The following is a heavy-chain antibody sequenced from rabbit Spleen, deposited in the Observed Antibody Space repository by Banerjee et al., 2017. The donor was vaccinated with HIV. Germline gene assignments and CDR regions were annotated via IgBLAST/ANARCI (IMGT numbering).Heavy chain of an antibody. CDR2: IYTGSSGTT. D-gene: IGHD1-1*01. J-gene: IGHJ4*01. CDR3: ARDPASTVGYRINL. Sequence: QSLEESGGDLVKPGASLTLTCTASGIDFSSYYYMHWVRQAPGKGLEWIASIYTGSSGTTYYASWAKGRFTISKTSSTTVTLQMTSLTAADTATYFCARDPASTVGYRINLWGPGTLVTVS. V-gene: IGHV1S40*01. CDR1: GIDFSSYYY.